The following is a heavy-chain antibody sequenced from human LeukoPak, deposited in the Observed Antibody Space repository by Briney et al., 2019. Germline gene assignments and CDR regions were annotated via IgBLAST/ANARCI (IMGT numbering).Heavy chain of an antibody. J-gene: IGHJ4*02. V-gene: IGHV3-21*01. CDR2: ISSSSSYI. Sequence: PGGSLRLSCAASGFTFSSYSMNWVRQAPGKGLEWVSSISSSSSYIYYADSVKGRFTISRDNAKNSPYLQMNSLRAKDTAVYYCARAPSDATIFGVVTHFAYWGQGTLVTVSS. D-gene: IGHD3-3*01. CDR1: GFTFSSYS. CDR3: ARAPSDATIFGVVTHFAY.